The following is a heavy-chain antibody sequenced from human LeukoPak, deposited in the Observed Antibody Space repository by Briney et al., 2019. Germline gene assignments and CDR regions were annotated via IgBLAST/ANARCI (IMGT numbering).Heavy chain of an antibody. CDR1: GFTFSSYG. Sequence: GGSLRLSCAASGFTFSSYGMVWVRQAPGKGLEWVSTISAGDGSTYYADSVKGRFTISRDNSKNTLYLQMNSLRAEDTAVYYCAKVLWSTRKFDYWGQGTLVTVSS. CDR2: ISAGDGST. J-gene: IGHJ4*02. V-gene: IGHV3-23*01. D-gene: IGHD1-26*01. CDR3: AKVLWSTRKFDY.